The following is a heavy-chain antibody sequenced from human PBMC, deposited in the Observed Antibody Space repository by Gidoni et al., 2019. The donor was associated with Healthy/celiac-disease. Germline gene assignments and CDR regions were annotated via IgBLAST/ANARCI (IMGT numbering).Heavy chain of an antibody. J-gene: IGHJ3*02. Sequence: EVQLVESGGCLVQPGRSLRLSFPASGFTFGEYAMSWFRQAPGKGLEWVGFIRSKAYGGTTEYAASVKGRFTISRDDSKSIAYLQMNSLKTEDTAVYYCTRERDSSLDAFDIWGQGTMVTVSS. CDR1: GFTFGEYA. CDR2: IRSKAYGGTT. D-gene: IGHD6-19*01. CDR3: TRERDSSLDAFDI. V-gene: IGHV3-49*03.